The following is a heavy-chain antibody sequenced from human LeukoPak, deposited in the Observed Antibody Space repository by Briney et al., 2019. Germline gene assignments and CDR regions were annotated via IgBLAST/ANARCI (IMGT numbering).Heavy chain of an antibody. CDR3: ARDLGGSYSPETWFDP. D-gene: IGHD1-26*01. CDR1: GGSISSSSYY. J-gene: IGHJ5*02. Sequence: SETLSLTCTVSGGSISSSSYYWGWIRQPPGKGLEWIGSIYYSGSTYYNPSLKSRVAISVDTSKNRFSLRLSSVTAADTAVYYCARDLGGSYSPETWFDPWGQGTLVTVSS. V-gene: IGHV4-39*07. CDR2: IYYSGST.